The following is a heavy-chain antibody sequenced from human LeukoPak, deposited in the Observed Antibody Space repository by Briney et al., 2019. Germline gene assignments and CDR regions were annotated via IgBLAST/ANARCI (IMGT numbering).Heavy chain of an antibody. Sequence: ASVKVSCKAPGGTFSSYAISWVRQAPGQGLEWMGGIIPIFGTANYAQKFQGRVTITADESTSTAYMELSSLRSEDTAVYYCARAESSGPERLVLVHFDYWGQGTLVTVSS. CDR3: ARAESSGPERLVLVHFDY. V-gene: IGHV1-69*01. D-gene: IGHD1-1*01. J-gene: IGHJ4*02. CDR2: IIPIFGTA. CDR1: GGTFSSYA.